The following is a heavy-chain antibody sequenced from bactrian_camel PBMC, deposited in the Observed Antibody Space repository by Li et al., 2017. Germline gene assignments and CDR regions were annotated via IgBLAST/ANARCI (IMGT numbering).Heavy chain of an antibody. V-gene: IGHV3S10*01. Sequence: DVQLVESGGGSVQSGGSLRLSCTASGFTVSWYCLGWFRQAPGEEREGVAAIEMDGRATYVNSVKGRFTFAQDNTENAVSLQMNSLKPEDTATYYCNIGLCGTWPPGQDNYWGQGTQVTVS. J-gene: IGHJ4*01. CDR3: NIGLCGTWPPGQDNY. CDR1: GFTVSWYC. CDR2: IEMDGRA. D-gene: IGHD5*01.